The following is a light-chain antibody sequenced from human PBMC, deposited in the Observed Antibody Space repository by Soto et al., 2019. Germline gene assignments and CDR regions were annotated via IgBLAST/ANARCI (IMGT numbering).Light chain of an antibody. V-gene: IGKV1-5*02. J-gene: IGKJ4*01. CDR3: QQYNNYSSLT. CDR1: QSISSC. CDR2: DAS. Sequence: IQMTQSPSTLSASVGDRRTLICRASQSISSCLAWYQQKLGRAPRLLVYDASSLESGVPSRFSGSGYWTELTLTISSLQTDDFATYYCQQYNNYSSLTFGGGTNVDIK.